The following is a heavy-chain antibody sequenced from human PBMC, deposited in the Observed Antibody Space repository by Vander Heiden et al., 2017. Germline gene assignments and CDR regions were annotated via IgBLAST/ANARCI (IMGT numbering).Heavy chain of an antibody. CDR1: GGSFSGYY. Sequence: YGVYGGSFSGYYWNWVRQAPGKGLEWIGEINHSGSTTYSPSLKSRVSISVDTFKKQFSLRLTSVTAADTGVYYCARGKRKGLVPTRKAAYGLDVWGQGTTVTVSS. V-gene: IGHV4-34*01. D-gene: IGHD5-12*01. J-gene: IGHJ6*02. CDR2: INHSGST. CDR3: ARGKRKGLVPTRKAAYGLDV.